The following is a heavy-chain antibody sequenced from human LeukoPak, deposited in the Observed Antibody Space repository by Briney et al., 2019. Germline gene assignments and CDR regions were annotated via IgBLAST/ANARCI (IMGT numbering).Heavy chain of an antibody. J-gene: IGHJ4*02. Sequence: GGSLRLCCAASGFTFSSFAMIWVRQPPGKGLEWVSSIFPTSREIHYADSVRGRFTISRDNSKSTLSLQMNSLRAEDTAIYYCATYSQVMLPFESWGQGTLVTVSS. V-gene: IGHV3-23*01. CDR3: ATYSQVMLPFES. CDR2: IFPTSREI. CDR1: GFTFSSFA. D-gene: IGHD5-18*01.